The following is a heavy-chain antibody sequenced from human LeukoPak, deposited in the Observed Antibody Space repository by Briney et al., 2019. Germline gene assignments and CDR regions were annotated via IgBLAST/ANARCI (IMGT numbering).Heavy chain of an antibody. Sequence: SETLSLTCTVSGGSIRGYHWSWIRQPPGKRLEWIGYIYDSGSTNYNPSLKGRVTISIDTSKNQFSLKLSSVTAADTAVYYCAREAYCGGDCYSGFDYWGQGTLVTVSS. CDR3: AREAYCGGDCYSGFDY. V-gene: IGHV4-59*01. CDR2: IYDSGST. J-gene: IGHJ4*02. CDR1: GGSIRGYH. D-gene: IGHD2-21*02.